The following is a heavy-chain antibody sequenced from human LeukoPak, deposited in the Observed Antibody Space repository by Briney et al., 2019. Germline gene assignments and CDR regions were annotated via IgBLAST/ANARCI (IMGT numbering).Heavy chain of an antibody. J-gene: IGHJ6*02. CDR1: GYTFTSYG. D-gene: IGHD4-17*01. CDR2: ISAYNGNT. V-gene: IGHV1-18*01. Sequence: GASVKVSCKASGYTFTSYGISWVRQAPAQGLEWMGWISAYNGNTNYAQKLQGRVTMTTDTSTRTAYMELRSLRSDDTAVYYGARDDYGDYGRLYYYGMDVWGQGTTVTVSS. CDR3: ARDDYGDYGRLYYYGMDV.